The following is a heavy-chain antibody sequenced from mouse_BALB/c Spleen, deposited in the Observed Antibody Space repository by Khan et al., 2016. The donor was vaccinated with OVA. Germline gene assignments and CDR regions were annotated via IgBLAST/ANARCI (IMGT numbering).Heavy chain of an antibody. J-gene: IGHJ3*01. CDR1: GYTFTSYV. D-gene: IGHD2-14*01. Sequence: VQLKQSGPEVVKPGASVKLSCKASGYTFTSYVMHWVKQKPGQGLEWIGYIYPYTDATKYNEKFNGKVTLTSDKSSSTAYMELSSLTSEDSAVYYCAPGGSWYVSFVYWGQGTLVTVSA. CDR2: IYPYTDAT. CDR3: APGGSWYVSFVY. V-gene: IGHV1S136*01.